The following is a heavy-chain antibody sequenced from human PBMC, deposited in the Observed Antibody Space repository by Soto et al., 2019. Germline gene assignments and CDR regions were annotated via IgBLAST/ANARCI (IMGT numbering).Heavy chain of an antibody. CDR1: GFSISSYY. J-gene: IGHJ4*02. D-gene: IGHD3-9*01. CDR2: IYYSGST. Sequence: SETLSLTCTFTGFSISSYYWSWIRQTPVKGLEWIGYIYYSGSTNYNPSLKSRFTISVDTFKNQFSLKLSSVTAVDTAVYYCARTYYDILALEYYFDYWCQGTLVTVS. V-gene: IGHV4-59*08. CDR3: ARTYYDILALEYYFDY.